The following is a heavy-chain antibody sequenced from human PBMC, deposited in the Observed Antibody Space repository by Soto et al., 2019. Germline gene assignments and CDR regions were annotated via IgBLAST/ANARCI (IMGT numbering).Heavy chain of an antibody. V-gene: IGHV3-30*03. CDR3: ARGADLMVYAVSAFFDQ. J-gene: IGHJ5*02. D-gene: IGHD2-8*01. Sequence: QVRLMESGGGVVQPGRSLRLSCAGSGFTFSSSGMHWVRQAPGKGLEWLAVISYDGRNKIYADSARGRFTISRDSSKDIVYMQMYNLRDEDTAVYYCARGADLMVYAVSAFFDQWGQGTLVSVSS. CDR2: ISYDGRNK. CDR1: GFTFSSSG.